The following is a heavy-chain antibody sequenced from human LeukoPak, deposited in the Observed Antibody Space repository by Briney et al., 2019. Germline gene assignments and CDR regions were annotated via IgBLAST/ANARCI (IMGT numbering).Heavy chain of an antibody. D-gene: IGHD2-2*01. CDR3: ARYKGGGYCSSTSCPHWFDP. CDR2: IYYSGST. CDR1: GGSISSYY. Sequence: SETLSLTCTVSGGSISSYYWSWIRQPPGKGLEWIGYIYYSGSTNYNPSLKSRVTISVDTSNNQFSLKLSSVTAADTAVYYCARYKGGGYCSSTSCPHWFDPWGQGTLVTVSS. V-gene: IGHV4-59*01. J-gene: IGHJ5*02.